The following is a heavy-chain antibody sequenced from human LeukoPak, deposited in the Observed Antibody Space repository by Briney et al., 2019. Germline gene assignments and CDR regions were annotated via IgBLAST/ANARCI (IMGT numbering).Heavy chain of an antibody. CDR2: IYYSGST. Sequence: PSETLSLTCTVSGGSISSSSYYWGWLRQPPGKGREGIGSIYYSGSTYYNPSLKSRVTISVDTSKNQFSLKLSSVTAAHTAVYYCARTNGDLYFDYWGQGTLVTVSS. J-gene: IGHJ4*02. CDR1: GGSISSSSYY. CDR3: ARTNGDLYFDY. V-gene: IGHV4-39*01. D-gene: IGHD4-17*01.